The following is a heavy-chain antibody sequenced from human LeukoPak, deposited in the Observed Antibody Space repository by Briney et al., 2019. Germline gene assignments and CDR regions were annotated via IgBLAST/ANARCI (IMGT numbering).Heavy chain of an antibody. CDR1: ELTLSSNY. D-gene: IGHD3-10*02. CDR3: AELGITMIGGV. J-gene: IGHJ6*04. Sequence: GGSLRLSCAASELTLSSNYMSWIRQAPGRGLEWVSFIYSGGSTYYADSVRGRFIISKDNSKNTLYLQMNSLRAEDTAVYYCAELGITMIGGVWGKGTTVTISS. CDR2: IYSGGST. V-gene: IGHV3-53*01.